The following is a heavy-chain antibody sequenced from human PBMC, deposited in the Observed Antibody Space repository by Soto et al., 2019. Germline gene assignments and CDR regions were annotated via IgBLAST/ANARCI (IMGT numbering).Heavy chain of an antibody. CDR1: GYTFTXYD. J-gene: IGHJ6*03. Sequence: ASVKVSCKGAGYTFTXYDINWGRQATGQGLEWMGWMNPNSGNTGYAQKFQGRVTMTRNTSISTAYMELSSLRSEDTAVYYCARGRRTFCSSTSCKYYYYYYMDVWGKGTTVTVSS. CDR2: MNPNSGNT. CDR3: ARGRRTFCSSTSCKYYYYYYMDV. D-gene: IGHD2-2*01. V-gene: IGHV1-8*01.